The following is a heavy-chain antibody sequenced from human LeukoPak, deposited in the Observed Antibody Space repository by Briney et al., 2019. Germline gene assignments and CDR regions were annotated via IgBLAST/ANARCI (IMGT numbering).Heavy chain of an antibody. CDR1: GGSISSSSYY. Sequence: PSETLSLTCTVSGGSISSSSYYWGWIRQPPGKWLEWIGSIYYSGSTYYNPSLKSRVTISVDTSKNQFSLKLSSVTAADTAVYYCAHTPCSGGSCYVYWGQGTLVTVSS. V-gene: IGHV4-39*01. D-gene: IGHD2-15*01. J-gene: IGHJ4*02. CDR3: AHTPCSGGSCYVY. CDR2: IYYSGST.